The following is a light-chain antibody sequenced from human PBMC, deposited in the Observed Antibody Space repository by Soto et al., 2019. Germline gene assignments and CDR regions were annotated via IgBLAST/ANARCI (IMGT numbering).Light chain of an antibody. Sequence: AIQLTQSPSSLSASVGDRVTITCRASQDIRGALAWYQQKPGKAPKLLIYDVSSLESGVRSRFSGSGSGTDFTLTISSLQPEDFATYYCQQFNTYPITFGQGTRLEIK. J-gene: IGKJ5*01. CDR1: QDIRGA. V-gene: IGKV1-13*02. CDR2: DVS. CDR3: QQFNTYPIT.